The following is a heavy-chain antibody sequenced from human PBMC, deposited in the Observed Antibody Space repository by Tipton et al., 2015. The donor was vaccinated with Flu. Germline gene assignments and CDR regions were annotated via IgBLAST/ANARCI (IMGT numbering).Heavy chain of an antibody. D-gene: IGHD2-21*01. Sequence: SLRLSCVASGFTFSAYAMSWVRQAPGKGLEWVSGISGSGGSIYYAVSVRGRFTISRDNAKNSLFLQMTSLRAEDTAVYFCARLGLPDYWGQGTLVTVSS. J-gene: IGHJ4*02. V-gene: IGHV3-23*01. CDR2: ISGSGGSI. CDR3: ARLGLPDY. CDR1: GFTFSAYA.